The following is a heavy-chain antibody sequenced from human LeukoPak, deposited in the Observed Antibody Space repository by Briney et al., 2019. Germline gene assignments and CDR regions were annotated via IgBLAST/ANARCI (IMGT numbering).Heavy chain of an antibody. D-gene: IGHD2-2*01. CDR2: ISAYNGNT. CDR3: ARVLYCSSTSCYGSWFDP. Sequence: ASVKVSCKASGYTFTSYDFNWLRQATGQGLEWMGWISAYNGNTNYAQKLQGRVTMTTDTSTSTAYMELRSLRSDDTAVYYCARVLYCSSTSCYGSWFDPWGQGTLVTVSS. V-gene: IGHV1-18*01. CDR1: GYTFTSYD. J-gene: IGHJ5*02.